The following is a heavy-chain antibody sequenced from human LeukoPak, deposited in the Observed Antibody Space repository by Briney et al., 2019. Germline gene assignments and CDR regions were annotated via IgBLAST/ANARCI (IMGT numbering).Heavy chain of an antibody. CDR3: AACSSYSSGLYFQH. J-gene: IGHJ1*01. D-gene: IGHD2-15*01. CDR1: GFTVSSNY. V-gene: IGHV3-53*01. CDR2: IYIGGST. Sequence: PGGSLRLSCAASGFTVSSNYMSWVRQAPGKGLEWVSLIYIGGSTYYADSVKGRSTISRDNSKNTVYLQMNSLRAEDTAVYYCAACSSYSSGLYFQHWGQGTLVTVSS.